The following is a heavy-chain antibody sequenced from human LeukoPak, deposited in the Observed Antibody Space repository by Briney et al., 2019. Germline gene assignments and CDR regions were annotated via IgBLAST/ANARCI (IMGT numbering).Heavy chain of an antibody. CDR3: ARTNAFDI. J-gene: IGHJ3*02. V-gene: IGHV4-59*01. Sequence: SETLSLTCTVSGGSISPYHWSWIRQPPGKGLEWIGYIYYSGSTNYNPSLKSRVTMSVDTSKNQFSLRLSSVTAADTAVYYCARTNAFDIWGQGTMVTVSS. CDR1: GGSISPYH. CDR2: IYYSGST.